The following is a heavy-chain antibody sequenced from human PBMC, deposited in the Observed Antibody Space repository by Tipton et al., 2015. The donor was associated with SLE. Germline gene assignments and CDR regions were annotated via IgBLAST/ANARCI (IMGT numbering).Heavy chain of an antibody. J-gene: IGHJ3*02. CDR3: ARDFELDGSSGAFDI. CDR2: ISSSSSTI. Sequence: GSLRLSCAASGFTFSSYSMNWVRQAPGKGLEWVSYISSSSSTIYYADSVKGRFTISRDNAKNSLYLQMSSLRSEDTAVYYCARDFELDGSSGAFDIWGQGTMVTVSS. CDR1: GFTFSSYS. D-gene: IGHD6-6*01. V-gene: IGHV3-48*01.